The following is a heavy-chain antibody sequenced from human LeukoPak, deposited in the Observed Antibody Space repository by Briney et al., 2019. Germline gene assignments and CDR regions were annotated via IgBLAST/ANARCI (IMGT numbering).Heavy chain of an antibody. CDR1: GGTFSSYA. J-gene: IGHJ5*02. CDR2: IIPIFGTA. V-gene: IGHV1-69*13. Sequence: SVKVSCKASGGTFSSYAISWVRQAPGQGLEWMGGIIPIFGTANYAQKFQGRVTITADESTSTAYMELSSLRSEDTAVYFCARDPHCSSTSCYGHWFDPWGQGTLVTVSS. D-gene: IGHD2-2*01. CDR3: ARDPHCSSTSCYGHWFDP.